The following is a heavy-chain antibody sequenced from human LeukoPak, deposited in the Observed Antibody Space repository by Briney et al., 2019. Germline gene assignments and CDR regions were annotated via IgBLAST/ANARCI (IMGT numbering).Heavy chain of an antibody. CDR2: ISGSGGST. D-gene: IGHD6-13*01. Sequence: SCKASGYTFTSYGISWVRQAPGKGLEWVSAISGSGGSTYYADSVKGRFTISRDNSTNTLYLQMNSLRAEDTAVYYCARDLGLAAAVSDASDIWGQGTMVTVSS. CDR3: ARDLGLAAAVSDASDI. CDR1: GYTFTSYG. V-gene: IGHV3-23*01. J-gene: IGHJ3*02.